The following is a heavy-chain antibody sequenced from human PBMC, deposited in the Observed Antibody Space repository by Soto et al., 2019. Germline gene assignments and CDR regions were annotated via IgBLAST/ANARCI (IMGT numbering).Heavy chain of an antibody. CDR3: ERHWALGPPPDY. V-gene: IGHV4-59*08. CDR2: IYYSGST. D-gene: IGHD3-16*01. J-gene: IGHJ4*02. Sequence: PSETLSLTCTVSGGSISSYYWSWIRQPPGKRLEWIGYIYYSGSTNYNPSLKSRVTISVDTSKNQFSLKLSSVTAADTAVYYCERHWALGPPPDYWGQGTLVTVSS. CDR1: GGSISSYY.